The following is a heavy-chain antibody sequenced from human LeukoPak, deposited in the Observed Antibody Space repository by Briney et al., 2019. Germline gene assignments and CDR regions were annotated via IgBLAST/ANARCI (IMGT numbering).Heavy chain of an antibody. CDR3: AREKSRYKYGYNH. J-gene: IGHJ5*02. CDR2: ISAYNCNT. V-gene: IGHV1-18*01. Sequence: GASVKVSCTASGYNFISYDINWVRQAPAQGLEWMGWISAYNCNTNYALKIKGRVTMTTDTSTNTVYMELMSLRPDDTAVYYCAREKSRYKYGYNHWGQGTLVTVSS. D-gene: IGHD5-18*01. CDR1: GYNFISYD.